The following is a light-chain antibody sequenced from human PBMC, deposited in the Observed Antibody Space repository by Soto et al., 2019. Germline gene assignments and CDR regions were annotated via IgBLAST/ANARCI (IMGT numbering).Light chain of an antibody. V-gene: IGLV2-11*01. CDR3: CSYAGSYTRP. CDR2: DVS. J-gene: IGLJ1*01. Sequence: QSALTQPRSVSGSPGQSVTISCTGTSSDVGGYNYVSWYQQHPGKAPKLMIYDVSKRPSGVPDRFSGSKSGNTASLTISGLQAEDEADYYCCSYAGSYTRPFETGTKVTVL. CDR1: SSDVGGYNY.